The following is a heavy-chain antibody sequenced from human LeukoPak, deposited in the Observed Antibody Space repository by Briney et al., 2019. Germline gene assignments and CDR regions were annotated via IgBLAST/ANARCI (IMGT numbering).Heavy chain of an antibody. Sequence: SETLSLTCTVSGGSISSGGYYWSWIRQHPGRGLEWIGYIYYSGSTYYNPSLKSRVTISVDTSKNQFSLKLSSVTAADTAVYYCARDHGVRSYYDSSGFDYWGQGTLVTVSS. CDR3: ARDHGVRSYYDSSGFDY. CDR1: GGSISSGGYY. D-gene: IGHD3-22*01. V-gene: IGHV4-31*03. J-gene: IGHJ4*02. CDR2: IYYSGST.